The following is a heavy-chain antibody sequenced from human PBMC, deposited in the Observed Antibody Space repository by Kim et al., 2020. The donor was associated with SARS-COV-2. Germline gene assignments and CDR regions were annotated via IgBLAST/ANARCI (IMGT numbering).Heavy chain of an antibody. Sequence: GGSLRRSCSASGFTFSSYAMHWVRQAPGKGLEYVSAISSNGGSTYYADSVKGRFTISRDNSKNTLYLQMSSLRAEDTAVYYCVKGRIADYYYYGMDVWGQGTTVTVSS. J-gene: IGHJ6*02. CDR1: GFTFSSYA. V-gene: IGHV3-64D*09. D-gene: IGHD6-13*01. CDR2: ISSNGGST. CDR3: VKGRIADYYYYGMDV.